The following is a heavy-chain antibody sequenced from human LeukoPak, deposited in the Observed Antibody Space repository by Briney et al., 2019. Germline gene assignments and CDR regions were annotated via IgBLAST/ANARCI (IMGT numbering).Heavy chain of an antibody. J-gene: IGHJ4*02. D-gene: IGHD5-18*01. V-gene: IGHV4-39*07. CDR3: ARDQPRFEDTAMVPFDY. Sequence: SETLSLTCTVSGGSMTSSSYYWGWIRQPPVKGLEWIGSIYDSGSTYYNPSLKSRVTISLDTSKNQFSLKLNSVTAADTAVYYCARDQPRFEDTAMVPFDYWGQGSLVTVSS. CDR2: IYDSGST. CDR1: GGSMTSSSYY.